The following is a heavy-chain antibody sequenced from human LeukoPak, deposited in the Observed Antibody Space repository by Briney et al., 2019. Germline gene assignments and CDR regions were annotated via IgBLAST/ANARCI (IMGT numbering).Heavy chain of an antibody. Sequence: ASVKVSCKASGYTFTNYYMRWVRQAPGQGLEWMGLIDPSSGSTTYAQNFQDRLTMTRDVSTSTVFLELSSLRFEDTAVYYCGSKGGEGFDHWGQGTLLTVSS. V-gene: IGHV1-46*01. D-gene: IGHD3-10*01. CDR3: GSKGGEGFDH. J-gene: IGHJ4*02. CDR1: GYTFTNYY. CDR2: IDPSSGST.